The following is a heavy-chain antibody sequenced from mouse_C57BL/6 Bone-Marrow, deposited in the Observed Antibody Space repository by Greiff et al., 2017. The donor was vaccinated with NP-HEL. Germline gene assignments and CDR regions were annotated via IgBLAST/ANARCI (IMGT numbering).Heavy chain of an antibody. D-gene: IGHD3-3*01. J-gene: IGHJ4*01. CDR2: IYPGSGST. Sequence: QVQLQQPGAELVKPGASVKMSCKASGYTFTSYWITWVKQRPGQGLAWIGDIYPGSGSTNYNEKFKSKATLTVDTSSSTAYMQLSSLTSEDSAVYYGAREGGPYYYAMDYWGQGTSVTVSA. V-gene: IGHV1-55*01. CDR1: GYTFTSYW. CDR3: AREGGPYYYAMDY.